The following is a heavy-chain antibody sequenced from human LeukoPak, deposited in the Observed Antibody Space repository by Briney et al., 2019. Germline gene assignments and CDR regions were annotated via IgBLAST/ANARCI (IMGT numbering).Heavy chain of an antibody. J-gene: IGHJ3*02. Sequence: GGSLRLSCAASGFTFSSYSMNWVRQAPGKGLEWVSSISSSSSYIYYADSVKGRFTISRDNAKNSLYLQMNSLRAEDTAVYYCAREYSSSWYGAFDIWGQGTMVTVSS. D-gene: IGHD6-13*01. V-gene: IGHV3-21*04. CDR2: ISSSSSYI. CDR3: AREYSSSWYGAFDI. CDR1: GFTFSSYS.